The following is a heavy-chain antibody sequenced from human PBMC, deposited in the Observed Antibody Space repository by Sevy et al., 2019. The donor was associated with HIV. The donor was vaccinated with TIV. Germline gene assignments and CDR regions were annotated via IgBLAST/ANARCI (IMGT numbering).Heavy chain of an antibody. V-gene: IGHV3-23*01. CDR2: INGDGGSA. CDR1: GFPFTSFA. J-gene: IGHJ4*02. CDR3: ARPTPRIAPSSAAFFDY. Sequence: GESLKISCAASGFPFTSFAMSWVRHIPGKGLEWVSTINGDGGSAYYADSVKGRFTLSRDNSNNTVFLQMNRLRDEDTAVYYCARPTPRIAPSSAAFFDYWGQGTLVTVSS. D-gene: IGHD1-26*01.